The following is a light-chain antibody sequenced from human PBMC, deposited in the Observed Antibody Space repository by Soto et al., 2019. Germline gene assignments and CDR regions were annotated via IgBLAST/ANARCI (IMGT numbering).Light chain of an antibody. CDR1: SSDVGGFNY. V-gene: IGLV2-14*03. Sequence: SALTQPASVSGSPGQSITLSCTGTSSDVGGFNYVSWYQQHPGKAPKLMIYDVTNRPSGVSYRFSGSKSGNTASLTISGLQAVDEADYYCNSYTSSSTYVFGTGTKLTVL. CDR3: NSYTSSSTYV. CDR2: DVT. J-gene: IGLJ1*01.